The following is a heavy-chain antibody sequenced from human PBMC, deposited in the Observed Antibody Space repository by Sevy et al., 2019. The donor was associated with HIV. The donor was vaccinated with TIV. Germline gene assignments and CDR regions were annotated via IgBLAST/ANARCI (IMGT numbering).Heavy chain of an antibody. D-gene: IGHD5-18*01. V-gene: IGHV5-51*01. CDR3: ARRRGYSRGYYGMDV. Sequence: GESLKISCKGSGYSFTSYWIGWVRQMPGKGLEWMGIIYPGDSDTRYSPSFQGQVTISSDKSFSTAYLQLSSLKASDTAMYYCARRRGYSRGYYGMDVWGQGTTVTVSS. CDR2: IYPGDSDT. CDR1: GYSFTSYW. J-gene: IGHJ6*02.